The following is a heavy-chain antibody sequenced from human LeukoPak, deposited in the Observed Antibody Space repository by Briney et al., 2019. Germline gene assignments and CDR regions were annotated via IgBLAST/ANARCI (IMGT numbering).Heavy chain of an antibody. D-gene: IGHD4-17*01. J-gene: IGHJ4*02. CDR1: GFTVSSNY. V-gene: IGHV3-66*01. Sequence: TGGSLRLSCAASGFTVSSNYMSWVRQAPGKGLEWVSVIYSGGSTYYADSVKGRFTISRDNSKNTLYLQMNSLRAEDTAVYYCAREHDYGDYRVWDYWGQGTLVTVSP. CDR2: IYSGGST. CDR3: AREHDYGDYRVWDY.